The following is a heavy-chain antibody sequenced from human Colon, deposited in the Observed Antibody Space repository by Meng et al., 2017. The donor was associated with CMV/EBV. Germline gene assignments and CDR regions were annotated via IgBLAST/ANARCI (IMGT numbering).Heavy chain of an antibody. Sequence: QVQLCQAGPEVKKPGASVKVSCKASGLTFTGFYIQWVRQAPGQGLEWMGWINPKSGDTIYEQKFQGRVTMTRDTSISTVYMDLNSLRSDDTAVYFCARDLWSGSSDYFDYWGQGTLVTVSS. CDR2: INPKSGDT. CDR3: ARDLWSGSSDYFDY. J-gene: IGHJ4*02. V-gene: IGHV1-2*02. D-gene: IGHD3-3*01. CDR1: GLTFTGFY.